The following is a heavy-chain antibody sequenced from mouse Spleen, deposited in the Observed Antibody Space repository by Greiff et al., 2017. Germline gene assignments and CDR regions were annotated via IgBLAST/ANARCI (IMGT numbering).Heavy chain of an antibody. Sequence: EVKLVESGGGLVKPGGSLKLSCAASGFAFSSYDMSWVRQTPVKRLEWVAYISSGGGSTYYPDTVKGRFTISRDNAKNTLYLQMSSLKSEDTAMYYCARRRAYDGYYFDYWGQGTTLTVSS. CDR1: GFAFSSYD. CDR3: ARRRAYDGYYFDY. J-gene: IGHJ2*01. V-gene: IGHV5-12-1*01. CDR2: ISSGGGST. D-gene: IGHD2-3*01.